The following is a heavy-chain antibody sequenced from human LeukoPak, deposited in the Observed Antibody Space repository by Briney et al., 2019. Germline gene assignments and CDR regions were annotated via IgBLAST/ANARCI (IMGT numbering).Heavy chain of an antibody. J-gene: IGHJ4*02. CDR1: GYTFTSYG. CDR2: ISAYNGNT. D-gene: IGHD3-10*01. CDR3: ARDLEFGELLSGPLGY. V-gene: IGHV1-18*01. Sequence: GASVKVSCKASGYTFTSYGISWVRQAPGQGLEWMGWISAYNGNTNYAQKLQGRVTMTTDTSTSTAYMELRSLRSDDTAAYYCARDLEFGELLSGPLGYWGQGTLVTVSS.